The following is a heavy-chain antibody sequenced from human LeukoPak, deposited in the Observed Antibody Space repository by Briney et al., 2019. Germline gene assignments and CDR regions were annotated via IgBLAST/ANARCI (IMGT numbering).Heavy chain of an antibody. CDR3: ARAVAGTHWFDP. J-gene: IGHJ5*02. CDR1: GGSFSGYY. D-gene: IGHD6-19*01. V-gene: IGHV4-34*01. CDR2: INHSGST. Sequence: SETLSLTCAVYGGSFSGYYWSWIRQPPGKGLEWIGEINHSGSTNYNPSLKSRVTISVDTSKNQFSLKLSSVTAADTAVYYCARAVAGTHWFDPWGQGTLVTVSS.